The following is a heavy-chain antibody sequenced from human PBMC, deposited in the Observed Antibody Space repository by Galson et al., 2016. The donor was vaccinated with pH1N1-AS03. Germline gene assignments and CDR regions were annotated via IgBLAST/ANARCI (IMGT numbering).Heavy chain of an antibody. CDR3: ARDEDNWNAAEGYSYKYSLDV. CDR1: GYTFTTYG. J-gene: IGHJ6*02. D-gene: IGHD1-1*01. V-gene: IGHV1-18*04. CDR2: IRANSDDN. Sequence: SVKVSCKASGYTFTTYGIIWMRQAPGQGLEWMGFIRANSDDNNYSQRFQDRIFMTTDRSTSTAYMELRSLSSDDTAVYYCARDEDNWNAAEGYSYKYSLDVWGQGTTVTVSS.